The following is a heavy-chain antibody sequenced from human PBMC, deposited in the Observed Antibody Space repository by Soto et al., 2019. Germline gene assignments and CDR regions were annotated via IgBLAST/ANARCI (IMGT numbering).Heavy chain of an antibody. CDR1: GGSISGSSYY. CDR3: ASFSGATYGDYGGGINY. Sequence: PSETLSLTCTVSGGSISGSSYYWGWIRQPPGEGLECIGSVHYSGSTDYNPSLKSRVTISVDTSKNQFSLKLTSVTAADTAVYFCASFSGATYGDYGGGINYWGQGTLVTVSS. CDR2: VHYSGST. J-gene: IGHJ4*02. V-gene: IGHV4-39*01. D-gene: IGHD4-17*01.